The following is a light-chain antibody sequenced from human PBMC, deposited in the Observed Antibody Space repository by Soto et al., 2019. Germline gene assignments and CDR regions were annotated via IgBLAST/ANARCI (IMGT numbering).Light chain of an antibody. J-gene: IGKJ1*01. V-gene: IGKV3-20*01. CDR2: GAS. CDR1: QSVSSSY. Sequence: EIVLTQSPGALSLSPGERATLSCGASQSVSSSYVAWYQQKPGQAPRLLIYGASTRATGIPDRFSGSGSGTDFTLTISRLEPEDVAVYYCQQYGSSPRTFGRGTKVEIK. CDR3: QQYGSSPRT.